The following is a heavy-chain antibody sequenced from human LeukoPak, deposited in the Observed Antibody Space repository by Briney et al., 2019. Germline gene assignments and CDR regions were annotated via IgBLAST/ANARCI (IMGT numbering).Heavy chain of an antibody. CDR1: GYTLTELS. J-gene: IGHJ3*02. V-gene: IGHV1-24*01. CDR2: LDPEDGET. Sequence: ASVKVSCKVSGYTLTELSMHWVRQAPGKGLEWMGGLDPEDGETIYAQKFQGRVTITADESTSTAYMELSSLRSEDTAVYYCARIYGDYENGAFDIWGQGTMVTVSS. CDR3: ARIYGDYENGAFDI. D-gene: IGHD4-17*01.